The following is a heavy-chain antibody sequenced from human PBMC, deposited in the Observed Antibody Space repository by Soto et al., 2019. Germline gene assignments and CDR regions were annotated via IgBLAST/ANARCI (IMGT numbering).Heavy chain of an antibody. Sequence: PGGSLRLSCAASGFTFSSYAMSWVRQAPGKGLEWVSAISGSGGRTYYVDSVKGRFTISRDNAKNTLYLQMNSLRAEDTAVYYCARAGSEEPAAATVYYYYYMDVWGKGTTVTVSS. CDR1: GFTFSSYA. J-gene: IGHJ6*03. CDR2: ISGSGGRT. V-gene: IGHV3-23*01. D-gene: IGHD2-15*01. CDR3: ARAGSEEPAAATVYYYYYMDV.